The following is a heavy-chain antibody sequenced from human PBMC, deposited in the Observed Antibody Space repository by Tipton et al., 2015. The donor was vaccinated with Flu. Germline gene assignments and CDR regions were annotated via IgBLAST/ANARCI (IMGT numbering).Heavy chain of an antibody. V-gene: IGHV3-74*01. J-gene: IGHJ2*01. Sequence: SLRLSCAASGFTFSSYWMHWVRQAPGKGLVWVSRINSDGRSTSYADSVKGRFTISRDNAKNTLYLQMNSLRAEDTAVYYCARDRKVAAAGGQRYFDLWGRGTLVTVSS. D-gene: IGHD6-13*01. CDR2: INSDGRST. CDR1: GFTFSSYW. CDR3: ARDRKVAAAGGQRYFDL.